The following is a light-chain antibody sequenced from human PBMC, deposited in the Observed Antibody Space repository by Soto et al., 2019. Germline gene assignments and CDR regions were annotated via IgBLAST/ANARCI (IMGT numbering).Light chain of an antibody. CDR1: QDISTY. CDR3: QQYDSLPLT. CDR2: DVS. J-gene: IGKJ4*01. V-gene: IGKV1-33*01. Sequence: DIQMTHSPSSLSASVGDRVTITCQASQDISTYLNWYQQKPGKAPKLLLYDVSNLEIGVPSRFSGSGSGTHVTFTISSLQPEDIATYYCQQYDSLPLTFGGGTKVEIK.